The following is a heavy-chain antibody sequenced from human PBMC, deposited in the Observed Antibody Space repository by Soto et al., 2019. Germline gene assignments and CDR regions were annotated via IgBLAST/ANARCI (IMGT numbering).Heavy chain of an antibody. CDR2: ISSSSSYI. J-gene: IGHJ1*01. D-gene: IGHD1-26*01. CDR1: GFTFSSYN. Sequence: GGSLRLACAASGFTFSSYNMNWVRQAPGKGLEWVSSISSSSSYIYYADSVKGRFTISRDNAKNSLYLQMNSLRAEDTAIYFCAQVRGIVGATGYFQEWGPGTLVTVSS. V-gene: IGHV3-21*04. CDR3: AQVRGIVGATGYFQE.